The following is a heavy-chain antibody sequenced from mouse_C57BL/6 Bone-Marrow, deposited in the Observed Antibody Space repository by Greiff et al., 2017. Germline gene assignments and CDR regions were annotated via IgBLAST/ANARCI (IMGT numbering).Heavy chain of an antibody. CDR2: INPSSGYT. Sequence: QVQLQQSGAELAKPGASVKLSCKASGYTFTSYWMHWVKQRPGQGLEWIGYINPSSGYTKYNQKFKDKATLTADKYSSTAYMQLSSLTYEDSAVXYGARWDDGYYGGYWYFDVWGTGTTVTVSS. CDR1: GYTFTSYW. CDR3: ARWDDGYYGGYWYFDV. D-gene: IGHD2-3*01. V-gene: IGHV1-7*01. J-gene: IGHJ1*03.